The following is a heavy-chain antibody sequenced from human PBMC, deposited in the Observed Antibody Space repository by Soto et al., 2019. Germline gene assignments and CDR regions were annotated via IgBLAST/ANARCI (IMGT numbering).Heavy chain of an antibody. D-gene: IGHD3-22*01. CDR1: GFNFSSYA. CDR2: ISGSGGST. Sequence: AGGSLRLSCTASGFNFSSYAMSWVRQAPGKGLEWVSAISGSGGSTYYADSVKGRFTISRDNSKNTLYLQMNSLRAEDTAVYYCAKGYYDSSGYYQGDDAFDIWGQGTMVTVSS. CDR3: AKGYYDSSGYYQGDDAFDI. J-gene: IGHJ3*02. V-gene: IGHV3-23*01.